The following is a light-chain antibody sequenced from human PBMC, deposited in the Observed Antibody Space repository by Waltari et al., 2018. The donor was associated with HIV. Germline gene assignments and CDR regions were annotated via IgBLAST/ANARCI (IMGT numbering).Light chain of an antibody. V-gene: IGLV2-14*03. CDR2: DVL. CDR1: SSDIGAYDY. Sequence: QSALTQPASVSGSPGQSITISCTGTSSDIGAYDYVSWYQQYPGKAPRLLIYDVLVRSSGISVRFSVAHSSSPASASLTISNLQAEDEAHYYCVSYATNNIPLFGGGTKLTVL. J-gene: IGLJ3*02. CDR3: VSYATNNIPL.